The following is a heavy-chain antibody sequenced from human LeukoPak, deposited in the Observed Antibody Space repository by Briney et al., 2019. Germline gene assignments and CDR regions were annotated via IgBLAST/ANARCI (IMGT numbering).Heavy chain of an antibody. CDR1: GYTFTSYG. Sequence: ASVTVSCKASGYTFTSYGISWVRQAPGQGLEWMGWISAYNGNTNYAQKLQGRVTMTTDTSTSTAYMELRSLRSDDTAVYYCARDLTNIVLMVYAIYSDYWGQGTLVTVSS. D-gene: IGHD2-8*01. J-gene: IGHJ4*02. CDR3: ARDLTNIVLMVYAIYSDY. CDR2: ISAYNGNT. V-gene: IGHV1-18*01.